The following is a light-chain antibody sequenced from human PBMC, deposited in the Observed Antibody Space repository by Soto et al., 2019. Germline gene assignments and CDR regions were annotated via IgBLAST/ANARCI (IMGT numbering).Light chain of an antibody. Sequence: QSALTQPPSASGSPGQSVTISCTGTSSDVGGYNYVSWYQQHPGKAPKLMIYEVSKRPSGVPDRFSGSKSGNTASLTVSRLQAEDEADYYCSSYAGSNNNYVFGTGTKGTV. J-gene: IGLJ1*01. CDR3: SSYAGSNNNYV. CDR2: EVS. V-gene: IGLV2-8*01. CDR1: SSDVGGYNY.